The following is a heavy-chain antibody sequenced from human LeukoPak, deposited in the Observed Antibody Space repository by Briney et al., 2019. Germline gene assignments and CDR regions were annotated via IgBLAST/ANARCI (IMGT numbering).Heavy chain of an antibody. V-gene: IGHV1-2*02. CDR1: GYTFTGYY. D-gene: IGHD2-2*03. J-gene: IGHJ4*02. CDR3: VRSMVSVVVPAADSSGFDY. Sequence: ASVKVSCKASGYTFTGYYMHWVRQAPGQGLEWMGWINPNNGGTNYAQNFQGRVTMTRDTSIGSAYMELSRLRSDDTAVYYCVRSMVSVVVPAADSSGFDYWGQGTLVTVSS. CDR2: INPNNGGT.